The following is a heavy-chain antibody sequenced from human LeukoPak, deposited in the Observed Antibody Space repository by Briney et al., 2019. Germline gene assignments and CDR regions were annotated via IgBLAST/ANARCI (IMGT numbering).Heavy chain of an antibody. CDR2: INHNGNVN. Sequence: GGSLRLSCAASGFTFGSCWMNRVRQTPGKGLEWVASINHNGNVNYYVDSVKGRFTISRDNAKNSLYLQMSNLRAEDTAVYFCARGGGLDVWGQGATVTVSS. CDR3: ARGGGLDV. D-gene: IGHD3-16*01. J-gene: IGHJ6*02. CDR1: GFTFGSCW. V-gene: IGHV3-7*03.